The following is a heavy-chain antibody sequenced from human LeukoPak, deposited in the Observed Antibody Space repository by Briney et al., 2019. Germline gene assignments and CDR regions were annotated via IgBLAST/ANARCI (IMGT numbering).Heavy chain of an antibody. CDR2: INPSGGST. D-gene: IGHD5-18*01. CDR1: GCTFTSYY. CDR3: ARQSGYSYGDSFDY. Sequence: ASVKVSCKASGCTFTSYYMHWVRQAPAQGLEGMGIINPSGGSTSYAQKLQGRVTMTRDRSTSTVYMELSSLRSEDTAVYYCARQSGYSYGDSFDYWGQGTLVTVSS. J-gene: IGHJ4*02. V-gene: IGHV1-46*03.